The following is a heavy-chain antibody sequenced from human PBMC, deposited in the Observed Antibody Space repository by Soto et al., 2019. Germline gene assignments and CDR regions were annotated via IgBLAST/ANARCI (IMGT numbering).Heavy chain of an antibody. CDR3: AKAKCFGGVLNGMDV. Sequence: EVQLVESGGGLVQPGRSLRLSCAASGFTFDAYAMHWVRQAPGKGLEWVSGISWNSGTIGYADSVKGRFTISRDNAKNSLYQQMNSLRAEDTALYYCAKAKCFGGVLNGMDVWGQGTTVTVSS. J-gene: IGHJ6*02. CDR1: GFTFDAYA. V-gene: IGHV3-9*01. D-gene: IGHD3-16*01. CDR2: ISWNSGTI.